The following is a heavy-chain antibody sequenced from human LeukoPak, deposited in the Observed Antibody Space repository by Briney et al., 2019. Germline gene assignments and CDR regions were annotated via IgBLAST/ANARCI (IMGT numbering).Heavy chain of an antibody. CDR2: ISNGGSST. V-gene: IGHV3-48*03. CDR3: ARERFGRDGHIADFDY. J-gene: IGHJ4*02. D-gene: IGHD5-24*01. CDR1: GFTLSSYE. Sequence: QAGGSLRLSCAASGFTLSSYEMNWVRQAPGKGLEWVSYISNGGSSTYYADSVKGRFTISTDDAKNSLYLQMNSLRAEDTAVYYCARERFGRDGHIADFDYWGQGTLVTVSS.